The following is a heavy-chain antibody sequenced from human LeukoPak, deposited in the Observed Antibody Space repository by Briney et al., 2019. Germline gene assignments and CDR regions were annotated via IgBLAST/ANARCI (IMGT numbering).Heavy chain of an antibody. D-gene: IGHD1-1*01. V-gene: IGHV4-31*03. CDR1: GGSISSGGYY. CDR2: IYYSGST. Sequence: SETLSLTCTVSGGSISSGGYYWSWIRPHPGKGLEWIGYIYYSGSTYYNPSLKSRVTISVDTSKNQFSLQLSSVTAADTAVYYCARATTGTAPPDYWGQGTLVTVSS. CDR3: ARATTGTAPPDY. J-gene: IGHJ4*02.